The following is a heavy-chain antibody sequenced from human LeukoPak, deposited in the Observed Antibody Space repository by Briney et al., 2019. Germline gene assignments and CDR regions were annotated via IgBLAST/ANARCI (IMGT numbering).Heavy chain of an antibody. Sequence: GGSLRLSCAASGFTFSSYGMNWVRQAPGKGLEWVATITSGGGSTYYADSVKGRFTISRDNSKNTLYLHMNSLRAEDTALYYCAKVGSGWFPDYWGQGTLVTVSS. D-gene: IGHD6-19*01. CDR2: ITSGGGST. V-gene: IGHV3-23*01. CDR1: GFTFSSYG. J-gene: IGHJ4*02. CDR3: AKVGSGWFPDY.